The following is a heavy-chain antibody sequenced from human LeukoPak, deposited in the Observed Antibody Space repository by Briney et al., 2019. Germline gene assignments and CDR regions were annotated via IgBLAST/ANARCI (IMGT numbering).Heavy chain of an antibody. CDR3: ARVPAGYTPDY. D-gene: IGHD5-24*01. V-gene: IGHV3-11*05. Sequence: GGSLRLSCAASVFIFSDYYMSWVRRAPGKGLEWISSISSSSSYTKYGDSVKGRFTISRDNAKNSLYLQMNSLRAEDTAVYYCARVPAGYTPDYWGQGTLVTVPS. CDR1: VFIFSDYY. CDR2: ISSSSSYT. J-gene: IGHJ4*02.